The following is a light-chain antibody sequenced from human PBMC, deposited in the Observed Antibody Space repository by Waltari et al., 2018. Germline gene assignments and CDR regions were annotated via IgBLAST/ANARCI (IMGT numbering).Light chain of an antibody. J-gene: IGKJ4*01. CDR2: DVS. V-gene: IGKV3-11*01. CDR1: QSVSNN. CDR3: QQRTSWPPGLS. Sequence: EIVLTQSPATLSLSPGERATLSCRASQSVSNNLAWYQQNPGQAPRLLIYDVSSRATGIPARISARGAGTDFTRTINSLEPEDSAVYYCQQRTSWPPGLSFGGGTKVEIK.